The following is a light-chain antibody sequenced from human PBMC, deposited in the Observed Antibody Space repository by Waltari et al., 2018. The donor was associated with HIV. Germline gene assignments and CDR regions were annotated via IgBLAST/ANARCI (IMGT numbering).Light chain of an antibody. CDR1: SSAVGNYNR. V-gene: IGLV2-18*02. CDR2: EVS. CDR3: SSYTSSNTFVV. J-gene: IGLJ2*01. Sequence: QSALTQPPSVSGSPGQSVTISCTGTSSAVGNYNRVPWYQQPPGSAPKLMIYEVSNRPSGVPRRFSGSKSGNTASLTISGLQAEDEADYYCSSYTSSNTFVVFGGGTKLTVL.